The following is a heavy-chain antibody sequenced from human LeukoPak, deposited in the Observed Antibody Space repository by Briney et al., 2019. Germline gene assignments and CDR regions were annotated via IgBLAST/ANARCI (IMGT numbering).Heavy chain of an antibody. J-gene: IGHJ5*02. CDR3: ARDRPHNWFDP. V-gene: IGHV3-74*01. CDR1: GFTFNINW. Sequence: PGGSLRLSCAASGFTFNINWMHWVRQAPGKGLVWVSRISNDGSDTTYADSVKGRFTISRGNGKNTVYLQMNSLRPEDTAVYYCARDRPHNWFDPWGQGTLVTVSS. CDR2: ISNDGSDT.